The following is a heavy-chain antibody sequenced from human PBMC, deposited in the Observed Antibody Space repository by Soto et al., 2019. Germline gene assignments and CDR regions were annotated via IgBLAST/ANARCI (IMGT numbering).Heavy chain of an antibody. CDR1: GGTFSSYA. D-gene: IGHD3-22*01. CDR2: IIPIFGTA. CDR3: ESETLNYYDSSGYYYYGYDAFDI. V-gene: IGHV1-69*13. J-gene: IGHJ3*02. Sequence: ASVKVSCKASGGTFSSYAISWVRQAPGQGLEWMGGIIPIFGTANYAQKFQGRVTITADESTSTAYMELSSLRSEDTAVYYCESETLNYYDSSGYYYYGYDAFDIWG.